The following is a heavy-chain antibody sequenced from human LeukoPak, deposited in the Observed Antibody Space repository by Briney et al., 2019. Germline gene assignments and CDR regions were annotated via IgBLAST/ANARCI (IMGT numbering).Heavy chain of an antibody. D-gene: IGHD1-14*01. CDR3: ARRGGNHRGTFDI. V-gene: IGHV4-59*12. CDR2: IYYSGST. CDR1: GRSISSYY. J-gene: IGHJ3*02. Sequence: PSETLSLTCTVSGRSISSYYWSWIRQPPGKGLEWVGYIYYSGSTNYNPSLKSRVTISVDTSKNQFSLKLSSVTAADTAVYYCARRGGNHRGTFDIWGQGTMVTVSS.